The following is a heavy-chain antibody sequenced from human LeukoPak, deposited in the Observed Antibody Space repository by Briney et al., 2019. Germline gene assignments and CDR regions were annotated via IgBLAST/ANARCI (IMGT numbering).Heavy chain of an antibody. V-gene: IGHV4-34*01. CDR2: INHSGST. J-gene: IGHJ6*03. Sequence: SETLSLTCAVYGGSFSGYYWSWIRQPPGKGLEWIGEINHSGSTNYNPSLKSRVTISVDTSKKQFSMKLSSVTAADTAVYYCARAQGGEYYDFWSGYLTYYYYYMDVWGKGTTVTVSS. CDR3: ARAQGGEYYDFWSGYLTYYYYYMDV. CDR1: GGSFSGYY. D-gene: IGHD3-3*01.